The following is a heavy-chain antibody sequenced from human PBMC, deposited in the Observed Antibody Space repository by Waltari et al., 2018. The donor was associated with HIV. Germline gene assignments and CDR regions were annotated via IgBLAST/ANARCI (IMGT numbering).Heavy chain of an antibody. D-gene: IGHD2-8*02. CDR3: ARGPSVGGGGVDY. CDR1: AYTLIHFG. V-gene: IGHV1-18*01. CDR2: INTYGSHT. J-gene: IGHJ4*02. Sequence: QVQLVQSGVEVKSTGAHVKTSCATSAYTLIHFGVSWVRQVPGQGLEWIGWINTYGSHTKYPKKFLGRVTQTVDTPTGTAYMKLDNLTEDDTAVYFCARGPSVGGGGVDYWGQGTRVTVSS.